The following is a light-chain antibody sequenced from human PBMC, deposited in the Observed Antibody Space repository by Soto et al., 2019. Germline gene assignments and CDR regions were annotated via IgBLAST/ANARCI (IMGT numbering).Light chain of an antibody. CDR2: AAS. Sequence: DIQMTQSPSSLSASVGDRVTITCRASQSIGNYLNWYQHKSGKAPKLLIYAASRLQSGVPPRFSGSGSGTDLTLTISTLQPEDFATYYCQQSYTMPWTFGQGTKVEI. CDR1: QSIGNY. J-gene: IGKJ1*01. V-gene: IGKV1-39*01. CDR3: QQSYTMPWT.